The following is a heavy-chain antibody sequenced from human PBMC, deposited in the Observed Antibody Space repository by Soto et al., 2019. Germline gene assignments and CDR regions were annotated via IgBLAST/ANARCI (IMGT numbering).Heavy chain of an antibody. J-gene: IGHJ4*02. CDR2: IYYSGST. V-gene: IGHV4-39*01. CDR1: GGSISSSSYY. D-gene: IGHD2-21*01. Sequence: SETLSLTCTVSGGSISSSSYYWGWIRQPPGKGLEWIGSIYYSGSTYYNPSLKSRVTISVDTSKNQFSLKLSSVTAADTAVYYCARHEGAYCGGECYSNYFDYWGQGNLVTFSS. CDR3: ARHEGAYCGGECYSNYFDY.